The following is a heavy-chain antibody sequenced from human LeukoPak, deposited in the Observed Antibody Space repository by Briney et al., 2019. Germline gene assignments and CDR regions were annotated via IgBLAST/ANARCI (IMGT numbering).Heavy chain of an antibody. CDR3: ARNIQGGYGMDV. V-gene: IGHV4-4*02. D-gene: IGHD3-16*01. CDR2: IYLSGST. J-gene: IGHJ6*02. CDR1: DGSISSSNW. Sequence: SETLSLTCAVSDGSISSSNWWSWVRQPPGKGLEWIGEIYLSGSTNYNPSLMSRVTISVDTSKNQFSLKLSSVTAADTAVYYCARNIQGGYGMDVWGQGTTVTVSS.